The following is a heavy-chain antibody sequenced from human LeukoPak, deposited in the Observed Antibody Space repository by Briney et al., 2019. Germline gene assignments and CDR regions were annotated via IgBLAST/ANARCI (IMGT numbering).Heavy chain of an antibody. CDR2: IIPIFGTA. D-gene: IGHD3-9*01. CDR3: ARTDLTGSPLPLYYFDY. CDR1: GGTFSSYA. J-gene: IGHJ4*02. V-gene: IGHV1-69*06. Sequence: GASVKVSCKASGGTFSSYAISWVRQAPGQGLEWMGGIIPIFGTANYAQKFQGRVTITADKSTSTAYMELSSLRSEDTAVYYCARTDLTGSPLPLYYFDYWGQGTLVTVSS.